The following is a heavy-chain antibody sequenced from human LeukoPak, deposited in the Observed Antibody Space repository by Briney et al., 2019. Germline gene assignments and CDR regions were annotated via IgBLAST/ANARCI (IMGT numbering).Heavy chain of an antibody. D-gene: IGHD3-3*01. V-gene: IGHV3-11*01. CDR2: ISSSGSTI. J-gene: IGHJ4*02. CDR1: GFTFSDYY. CDR3: ASSYDYDFWSGYYFDY. Sequence: GGSLRLSCAASGFTFSDYYMSWIRQAPGKGLEWVSYISSSGSTIYYADSVKGRFTISRDNAKNSLYLQMNSLRAEDTAVYYCASSYDYDFWSGYYFDYWGQGTLVTVSS.